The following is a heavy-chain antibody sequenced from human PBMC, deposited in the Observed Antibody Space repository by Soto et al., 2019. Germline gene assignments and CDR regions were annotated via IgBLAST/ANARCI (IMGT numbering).Heavy chain of an antibody. V-gene: IGHV1-69*02. CDR3: ARMYYDILTGSSDYYGMDV. J-gene: IGHJ6*02. CDR1: GGTFSSYT. D-gene: IGHD3-9*01. Sequence: GASVKVSCKASGGTFSSYTISWVRQAPGQGLEWMGRIIPIPGIANYAQKFQGRVTITADKSTSTAYMELSSLRSEDTAVYYCARMYYDILTGSSDYYGMDVWGQGTTVTVSS. CDR2: IIPIPGIA.